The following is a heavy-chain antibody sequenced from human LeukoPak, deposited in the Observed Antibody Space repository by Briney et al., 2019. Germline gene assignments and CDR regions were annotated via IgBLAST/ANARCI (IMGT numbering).Heavy chain of an antibody. D-gene: IGHD6-19*01. Sequence: GGSLRLSCAASGFTFSSYEMNWVRQAPGKGLEWVSYISSSGSTIYYADSVKGRFTISRDNAKNSLYLQMNSLRAEDTAVYYCVRGRYSSGWYSPTGASDIWGQGTMVTVSS. J-gene: IGHJ3*02. CDR3: VRGRYSSGWYSPTGASDI. CDR2: ISSSGSTI. V-gene: IGHV3-48*03. CDR1: GFTFSSYE.